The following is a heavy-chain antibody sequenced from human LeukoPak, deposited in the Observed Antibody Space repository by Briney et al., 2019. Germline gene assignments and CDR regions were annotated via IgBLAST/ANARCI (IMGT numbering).Heavy chain of an antibody. J-gene: IGHJ4*02. CDR1: GFAFSSYA. D-gene: IGHD3-22*01. Sequence: PGGSLRLSCAASGFAFSSYAMSWVRQAPGKGLEWVSAISGSAGSTYYADSVKGRFTISRDNAKNTLYLQMNSLRAEDTAVYYCTRGAHYDTSGYYLGGQGTLVTVSS. V-gene: IGHV3-23*01. CDR2: ISGSAGST. CDR3: TRGAHYDTSGYYL.